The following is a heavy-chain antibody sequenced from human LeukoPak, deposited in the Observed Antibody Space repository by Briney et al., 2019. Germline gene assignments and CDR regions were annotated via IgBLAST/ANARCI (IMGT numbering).Heavy chain of an antibody. CDR2: IARRSGAT. V-gene: IGHV1-2*02. CDR3: VSWAGGNSDVASFDY. J-gene: IGHJ4*02. CDR1: GYIFTVYY. Sequence: AAVKVCCSASGYIFTVYYIPWVRHAPGPGFEWMGWIARRSGATKIAEKCEGRATLTRDTSISTAYVELTNLASDDTAVYYCVSWAGGNSDVASFDYWGQGTLVIVSS. D-gene: IGHD2-21*01.